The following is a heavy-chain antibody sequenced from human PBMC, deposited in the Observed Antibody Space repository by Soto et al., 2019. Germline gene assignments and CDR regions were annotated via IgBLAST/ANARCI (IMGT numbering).Heavy chain of an antibody. D-gene: IGHD4-17*01. V-gene: IGHV1-2*02. CDR2: INPNTGGT. Sequence: QVQLVQSGAEVKKPGASVKVSCKASGYTFNGHYMHWVRQAPGQGLEWMGWINPNTGGTNYAQKFQGRVTMIRDTSISAAYMELRRLRADDTAVYYCARNGGGFDYWGQGTLVTVSS. CDR1: GYTFNGHY. J-gene: IGHJ4*02. CDR3: ARNGGGFDY.